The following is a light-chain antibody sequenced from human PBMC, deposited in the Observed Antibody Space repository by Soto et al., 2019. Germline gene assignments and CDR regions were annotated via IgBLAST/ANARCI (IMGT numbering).Light chain of an antibody. CDR3: SSYTSSSTVV. V-gene: IGLV2-14*01. J-gene: IGLJ2*01. CDR2: DVS. CDR1: SSDVCGYNY. Sequence: QSALTQPASVSGSPGQSTTISCTGTSSDVCGYNYVSWYQQYSGKAPKLMIYDVSNRPSGVSNRYPSSKSGNKASLTISGLQAEDEADYYCSSYTSSSTVVVGGGTQLTAL.